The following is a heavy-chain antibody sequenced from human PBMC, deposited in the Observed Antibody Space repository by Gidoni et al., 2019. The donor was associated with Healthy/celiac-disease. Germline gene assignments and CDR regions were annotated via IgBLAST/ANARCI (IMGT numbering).Heavy chain of an antibody. Sequence: QVQLQQRGAGLLKPSETLSLTCAVYGGSFSGYYWSWIRPPPGKGLEWIEEINQSGRPNYNPSLKSRVTISVDTSKTQFTLKLSSVTAADTAVYYCARRPHDAFDIWGQGTMVTVSS. V-gene: IGHV4-34*01. CDR3: ARRPHDAFDI. CDR2: INQSGRP. J-gene: IGHJ3*02. CDR1: GGSFSGYY.